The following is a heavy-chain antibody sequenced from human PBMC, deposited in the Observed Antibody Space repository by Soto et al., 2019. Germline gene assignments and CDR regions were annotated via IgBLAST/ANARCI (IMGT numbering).Heavy chain of an antibody. CDR1: GGTFSSYA. D-gene: IGHD6-6*01. Sequence: SVKVSCKASGGTFSSYAISWVRQAPGQGLEWMGGIIPIFGTANYAQKFQGRVTITADESTSTAYMELSSLRSEDTAVYYCARSTVSELGGPYYYYGMDVWGQGTTVTVSS. CDR3: ARSTVSELGGPYYYYGMDV. J-gene: IGHJ6*02. CDR2: IIPIFGTA. V-gene: IGHV1-69*13.